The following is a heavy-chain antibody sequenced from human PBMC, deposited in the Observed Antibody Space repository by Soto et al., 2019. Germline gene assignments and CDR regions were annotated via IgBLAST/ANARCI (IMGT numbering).Heavy chain of an antibody. CDR2: ISSSGSTI. CDR1: GFTFSDYY. D-gene: IGHD3-10*01. CDR3: ARDGARGSGSYYKIFHY. V-gene: IGHV3-11*01. J-gene: IGHJ4*02. Sequence: PGGSLRLSCAASGFTFSDYYMSWIRQAPGKGLEWVSYISSSGSTIYYADSVKGRFTISRDNAKNSLYLQMNGLRAEDTAVYYCARDGARGSGSYYKIFHYWGQGTLVTVSS.